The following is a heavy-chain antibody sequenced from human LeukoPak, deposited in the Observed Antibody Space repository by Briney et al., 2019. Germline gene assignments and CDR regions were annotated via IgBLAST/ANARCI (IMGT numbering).Heavy chain of an antibody. V-gene: IGHV4-59*08. CDR3: ARHPTTVTPYYYYGMDV. CDR2: VYNSGDT. CDR1: GGSTSSDY. J-gene: IGHJ6*02. Sequence: SETLSLTCTVSGGSTSSDYWSWIRQSPGKGLEWVGYVYNSGDTGKNPSLKSRVTILLDTSKNQCSLKLSSVTAADTAVYYCARHPTTVTPYYYYGMDVWGQGTTVTVSS. D-gene: IGHD4-17*01.